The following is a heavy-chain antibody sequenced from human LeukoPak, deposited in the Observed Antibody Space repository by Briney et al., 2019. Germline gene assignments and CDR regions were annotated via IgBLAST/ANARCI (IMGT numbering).Heavy chain of an antibody. CDR3: AKEKLDYSNIRYFDY. CDR1: GFTFSSYA. J-gene: IGHJ4*02. CDR2: IIGSGGST. Sequence: GGSLRLSCAASGFTFSSYAMSWVRQAPGNGLEWVSAIIGSGGSTYYADSVKGRFTISRDNSKNTLYLQMNSLRAEDTAVYYCAKEKLDYSNIRYFDYWGQGTLVTVSS. V-gene: IGHV3-23*01. D-gene: IGHD4-11*01.